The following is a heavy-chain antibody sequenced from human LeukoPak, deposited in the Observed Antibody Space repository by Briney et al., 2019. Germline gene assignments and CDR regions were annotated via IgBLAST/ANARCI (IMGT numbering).Heavy chain of an antibody. J-gene: IGHJ3*02. Sequence: GASVKVSCKASVYTFTGYYMNWVRQAPGQGLEWMGWINPNSGGTNYAQKFQGRVTMTRDTSISTAYMELSRLRSDDTAVYYCARARTTVTPLDIWGQGTMVTVSS. CDR1: VYTFTGYY. D-gene: IGHD4-17*01. V-gene: IGHV1-2*02. CDR3: ARARTTVTPLDI. CDR2: INPNSGGT.